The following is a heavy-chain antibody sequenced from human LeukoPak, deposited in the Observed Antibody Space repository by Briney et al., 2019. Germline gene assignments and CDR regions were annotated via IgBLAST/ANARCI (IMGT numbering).Heavy chain of an antibody. V-gene: IGHV4-59*08. Sequence: KASESLSLTCTVSGGSISSYYRSWIRQPPGKGLEWIGYISFSGRTTYNTSFMSRATISVDTSKNQFSLNLSSVTAADTAVYYCARHQGGSYYYDAFDIWGQGTMVTVSS. CDR3: ARHQGGSYYYDAFDI. CDR2: ISFSGRT. D-gene: IGHD1-26*01. CDR1: GGSISSYY. J-gene: IGHJ3*02.